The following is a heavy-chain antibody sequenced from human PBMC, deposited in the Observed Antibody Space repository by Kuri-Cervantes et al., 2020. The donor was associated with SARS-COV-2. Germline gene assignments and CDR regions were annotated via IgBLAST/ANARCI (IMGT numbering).Heavy chain of an antibody. CDR1: GFTFSSYG. Sequence: GESLKISCAASGFTFSSYGMHWVRQAPGKGLEWVSSISSSSSYIYYADSVKGRFTISRDNAKNSLYLQMNSLRAEDTAVYYCAREGAEVGYCSNWGQGTLVTVSS. D-gene: IGHD2-2*01. V-gene: IGHV3-21*01. J-gene: IGHJ4*02. CDR3: AREGAEVGYCSN. CDR2: ISSSSSYI.